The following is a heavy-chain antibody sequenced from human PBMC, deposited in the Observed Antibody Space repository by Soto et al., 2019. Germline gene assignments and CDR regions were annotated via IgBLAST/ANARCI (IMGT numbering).Heavy chain of an antibody. D-gene: IGHD4-17*01. J-gene: IGHJ3*02. Sequence: PGGSLRLSCVASGFTFSTYAMSWVRQAPGKGLEWVSALTPSGGETFYADSVKGRFTISRDNSMNALYLQMNSLRIEDTAVYYFAHPRGYGVFDAYDIWGQGTMVTVSS. CDR3: AHPRGYGVFDAYDI. CDR1: GFTFSTYA. CDR2: LTPSGGET. V-gene: IGHV3-23*01.